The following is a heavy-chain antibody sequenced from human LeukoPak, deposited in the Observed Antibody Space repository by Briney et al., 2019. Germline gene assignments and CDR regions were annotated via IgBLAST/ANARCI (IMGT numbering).Heavy chain of an antibody. Sequence: SETLSLTCSVSGDSLRNGYYWGFIRQPPGKGLEWIASVYHSGKTYCNPSLKSRVTMSVDTSNNQFSLKLTSVSAADTALYYCASDYSSDSEGFDFGGHGTMVTVSS. V-gene: IGHV4-38-2*02. CDR1: GDSLRNGYY. CDR3: ASDYSSDSEGFDF. J-gene: IGHJ3*01. CDR2: VYHSGKT. D-gene: IGHD2-21*01.